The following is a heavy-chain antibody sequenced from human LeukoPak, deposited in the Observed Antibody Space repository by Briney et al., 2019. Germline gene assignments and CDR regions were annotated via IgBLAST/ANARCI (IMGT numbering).Heavy chain of an antibody. CDR1: GFTFSSYA. CDR2: ISGSGGST. Sequence: GGSLRLSCAASGFTFSSYAMSWVRQAPGKGLEWVSAISGSGGSTYYADSVKGRFTISRDNSKNTLYLQMNSLRAEDTAVYYCAKEEYCSGGSCYSWGSSMDVWGQGTTVTVSS. CDR3: AKEEYCSGGSCYSWGSSMDV. V-gene: IGHV3-23*01. J-gene: IGHJ6*02. D-gene: IGHD2-15*01.